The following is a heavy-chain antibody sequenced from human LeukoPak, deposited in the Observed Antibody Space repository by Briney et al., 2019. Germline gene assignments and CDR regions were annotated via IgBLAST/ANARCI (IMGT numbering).Heavy chain of an antibody. V-gene: IGHV1-46*01. CDR3: ARGVHLRWELQYYFDY. J-gene: IGHJ4*02. CDR1: GYTFTSYY. Sequence: ASVKVSCKASGYTFTSYYMHWVRQAPGQGLEWMGIINPSGGSTSYAQKFQGRVTMTRDTSTSTVYMELSRLRSDDTAVYYCARGVHLRWELQYYFDYWGQGTLVTVSS. D-gene: IGHD1-26*01. CDR2: INPSGGST.